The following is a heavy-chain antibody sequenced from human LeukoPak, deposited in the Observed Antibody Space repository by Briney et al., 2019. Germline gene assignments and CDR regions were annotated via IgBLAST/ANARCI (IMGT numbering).Heavy chain of an antibody. V-gene: IGHV4-59*01. CDR2: IYYSGST. J-gene: IGHJ4*02. D-gene: IGHD5-12*01. Sequence: SETLSLTCTVSGGSISSYYWSWIRQPPGKGLEWIGYIYYSGSTNHNPSLKSRVTISVDTSKNQFSLKLSSVTAADTAVYYCARDKRGPILYWGQGTLVTVSS. CDR3: ARDKRGPILY. CDR1: GGSISSYY.